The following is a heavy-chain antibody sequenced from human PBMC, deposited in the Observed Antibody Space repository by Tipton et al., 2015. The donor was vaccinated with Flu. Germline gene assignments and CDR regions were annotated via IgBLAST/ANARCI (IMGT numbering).Heavy chain of an antibody. Sequence: TLSLTCTVSGGSISTYYWSWIRQPPGKGLEWIGFINYNGGTDYNPSLQSRVTMSVDTSRNQFSLSLTSVTAADAAIYYCARSGSYHHYYFDPWGRGTLVSVSS. D-gene: IGHD1-26*01. CDR3: ARSGSYHHYYFDP. CDR2: INYNGGT. V-gene: IGHV4-59*12. J-gene: IGHJ2*01. CDR1: GGSISTYY.